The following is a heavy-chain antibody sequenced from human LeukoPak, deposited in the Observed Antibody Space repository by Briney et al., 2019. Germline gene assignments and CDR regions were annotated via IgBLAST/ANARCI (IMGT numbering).Heavy chain of an antibody. D-gene: IGHD4-23*01. J-gene: IGHJ5*02. CDR3: ARDGDPTVVIGPNWFDP. CDR1: GYTFTSYD. Sequence: ASVKVSCKASGYTFTSYDINWVRQATGQGLEWMGWMNPNSGNTGYAQKFQGRVTITADESTSTAYMELSSLRSEDTAVYYCARDGDPTVVIGPNWFDPWGQGTLVTVSS. CDR2: MNPNSGNT. V-gene: IGHV1-8*01.